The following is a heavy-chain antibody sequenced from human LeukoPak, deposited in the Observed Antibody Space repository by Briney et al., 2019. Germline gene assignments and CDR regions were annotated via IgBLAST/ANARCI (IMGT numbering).Heavy chain of an antibody. D-gene: IGHD4-11*01. CDR3: ARAAVTTIYAFDI. CDR2: IRYDGSNK. CDR1: GFTFSSYG. Sequence: PGGSLRLSCAASGFTFSSYGMHWVRQAPGKGLEWVAFIRYDGSNKYYADSVKGRFTISRDNSKNTLYLQMNSLRAEDTAVYYCARAAVTTIYAFDIWGQGTMVTVSS. J-gene: IGHJ3*02. V-gene: IGHV3-30*02.